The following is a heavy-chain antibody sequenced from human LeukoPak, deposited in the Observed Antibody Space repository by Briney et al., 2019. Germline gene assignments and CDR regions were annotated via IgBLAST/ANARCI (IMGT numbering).Heavy chain of an antibody. D-gene: IGHD2-2*01. Sequence: TGGSLRRSCAASAFTFSGYAMSWVRQAPGKGLQWVSAITGSGGSTYYADSVKGRFTISRDNSKNTLYLQKNSLRAQDTAVYYCAQHKPIVVVPAVTYNDYWGQGTLVTVSS. CDR2: ITGSGGST. J-gene: IGHJ4*02. CDR3: AQHKPIVVVPAVTYNDY. CDR1: AFTFSGYA. V-gene: IGHV3-23*01.